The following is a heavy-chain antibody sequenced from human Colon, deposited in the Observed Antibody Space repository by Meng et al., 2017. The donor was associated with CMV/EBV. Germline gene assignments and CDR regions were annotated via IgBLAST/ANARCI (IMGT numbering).Heavy chain of an antibody. CDR2: ISYDGTKT. CDR3: VRAGYGGFIKDAFDL. CDR1: GITLSNYK. V-gene: IGHV3-30*03. D-gene: IGHD1-26*01. J-gene: IGHJ4*02. Sequence: GESLKISCEASGITLSNYKMHWVRQAPGKGLEWVAVISYDGTKTYHGDSVKGRFTISRDHSKNSLYLQMDNLRPADTGVYYCVRAGYGGFIKDAFDLWGQGALVTVSS.